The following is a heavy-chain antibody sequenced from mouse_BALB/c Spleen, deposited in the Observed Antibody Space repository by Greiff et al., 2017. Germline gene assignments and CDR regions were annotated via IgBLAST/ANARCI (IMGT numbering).Heavy chain of an antibody. CDR1: GFTFSSYG. D-gene: IGHD1-1*01. J-gene: IGHJ2*01. V-gene: IGHV5-6*02. CDR2: ISSGGSYN. CDR3: ARRYYGFDY. Sequence: EVKLVESGGDLVKPGGSLKLSCAASGFTFSSYGMSWVRQTPDKRLEWVATISSGGSYNYYPDSVKGRFTISRDNAKNTLYLQMSRLKSEDTAVYFCARRYYGFDYWGQGTTVTVSS.